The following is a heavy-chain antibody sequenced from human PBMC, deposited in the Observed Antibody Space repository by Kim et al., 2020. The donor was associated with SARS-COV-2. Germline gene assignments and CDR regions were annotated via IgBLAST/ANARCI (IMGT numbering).Heavy chain of an antibody. D-gene: IGHD3-9*01. CDR2: INPSGGST. Sequence: ASVKVSCKASGYTFTSYYMHWVRQAPGQGLEWMGIINPSGGSTSYAQKFQGRVTMTRDTSTSTVYMELSSLRSEDTAVYYCARESRYFDWLLLNAEVTEGAFDIWGQGTMVTVSS. V-gene: IGHV1-46*01. J-gene: IGHJ3*02. CDR1: GYTFTSYY. CDR3: ARESRYFDWLLLNAEVTEGAFDI.